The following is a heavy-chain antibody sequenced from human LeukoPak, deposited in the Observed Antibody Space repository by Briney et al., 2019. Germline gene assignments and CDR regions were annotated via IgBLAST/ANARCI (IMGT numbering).Heavy chain of an antibody. CDR2: IYYSGST. V-gene: IGHV4-31*03. D-gene: IGHD6-19*01. CDR3: ARAAEQWLVRPICWFDP. J-gene: IGHJ5*02. CDR1: GGSISSGDYY. Sequence: SETLSLTCTVSGGSISSGDYYWSWIRQHPGKGLEWIGYIYYSGSTYYNPSLKSRVTISVDTSKNQFSLKLSSVTAADTAVYYCARAAEQWLVRPICWFDPWGQGTLVTVSS.